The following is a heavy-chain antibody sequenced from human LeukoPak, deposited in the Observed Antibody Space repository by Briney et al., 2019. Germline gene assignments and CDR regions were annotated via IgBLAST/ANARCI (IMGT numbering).Heavy chain of an antibody. J-gene: IGHJ1*01. Sequence: PSETLSLTCTISGGSVSDYYWNWIRQPPGKGLEWIGEINHGGSTNYNPSLKSRVTISVDTSKNQFSLKLSSVTAADTAVYYCARYLDYGGNSRVFQHWGQGTLVTVSS. D-gene: IGHD4-23*01. CDR3: ARYLDYGGNSRVFQH. CDR2: INHGGST. V-gene: IGHV4-34*01. CDR1: GGSVSDYY.